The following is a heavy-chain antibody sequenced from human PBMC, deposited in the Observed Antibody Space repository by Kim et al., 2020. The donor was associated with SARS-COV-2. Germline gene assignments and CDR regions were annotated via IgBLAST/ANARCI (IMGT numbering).Heavy chain of an antibody. V-gene: IGHV4-39*01. J-gene: IGHJ4*01. D-gene: IGHD6-19*01. CDR1: GGSISGSSRY. CDR2: IYYSGRT. Sequence: SETLSPTCAVSGGSISGSSRYWGWIRQPPKKWLERIGSIYYSGRTYYNPSLKSRATISVDTSKNQPSLKLTFGSAADTALYYWARLSEALAGTVLDYWG. CDR3: ARLSEALAGTVLDY.